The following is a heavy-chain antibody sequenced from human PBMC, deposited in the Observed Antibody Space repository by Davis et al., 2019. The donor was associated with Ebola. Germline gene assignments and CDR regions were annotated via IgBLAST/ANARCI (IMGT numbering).Heavy chain of an antibody. CDR1: GYSFTSYW. J-gene: IGHJ5*02. CDR3: ARITIFGVAQGNWFDP. Sequence: GESLKISCKGSGYSFTSYWIGWVRQMPGKGLEWMGRIDPSDSYTNYSPSFQGHVTISADKSISTAYLQWSSLKASDTAMYYCARITIFGVAQGNWFDPWGQGTLVTVSS. D-gene: IGHD3-3*01. CDR2: IDPSDSYT. V-gene: IGHV5-10-1*01.